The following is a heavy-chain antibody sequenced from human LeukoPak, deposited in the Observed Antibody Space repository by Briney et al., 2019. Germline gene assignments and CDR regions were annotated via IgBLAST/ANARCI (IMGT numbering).Heavy chain of an antibody. CDR1: GYSFTGYC. Sequence: GASVKVSCKASGYSFTGYCIHWVRQAPGQGLEWMGWINPNIGGTNFAQKFQDRVTMTMDTSISTAYMELSRLRSDDTAVYYCASSSSWERYNWFDPWGQGTLVTVSS. CDR3: ASSSSWERYNWFDP. J-gene: IGHJ5*02. V-gene: IGHV1-2*02. CDR2: INPNIGGT. D-gene: IGHD6-13*01.